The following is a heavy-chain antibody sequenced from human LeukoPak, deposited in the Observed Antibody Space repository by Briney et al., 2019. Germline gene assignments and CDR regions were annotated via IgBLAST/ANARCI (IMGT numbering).Heavy chain of an antibody. V-gene: IGHV3-23*01. D-gene: IGHD3-22*01. Sequence: GGSLRLSCAASGFTFSSYAMSWVRQAPGKGLEWVSAISGSGGSTYYADSVKGRFTISRDNSKNTLYPQMNSLRAEDTAVYYCAKGRYYYDSSDAFDIWGQGTMATVSS. J-gene: IGHJ3*02. CDR2: ISGSGGST. CDR3: AKGRYYYDSSDAFDI. CDR1: GFTFSSYA.